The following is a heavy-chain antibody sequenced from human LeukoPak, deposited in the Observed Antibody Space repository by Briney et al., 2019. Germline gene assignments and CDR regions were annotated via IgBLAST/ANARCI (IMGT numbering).Heavy chain of an antibody. J-gene: IGHJ4*02. D-gene: IGHD3-22*01. CDR1: GASVSSASY. V-gene: IGHV4-61*01. CDR3: ARVSDYYDSSGYYYFDY. CDR2: IYNGVNT. Sequence: SETLSLTCTVSGASVSSASYWSWIRQPPGKGVEWIAHIYNGVNTNYNPSLKSRVTISVDTSKNQFSLKLSSVTAADTAVYYCARVSDYYDSSGYYYFDYWGQGTLVTVSS.